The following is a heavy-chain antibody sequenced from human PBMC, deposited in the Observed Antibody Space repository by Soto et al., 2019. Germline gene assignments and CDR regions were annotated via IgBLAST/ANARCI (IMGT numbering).Heavy chain of an antibody. J-gene: IGHJ3*02. D-gene: IGHD3-3*01. CDR1: GFTFSSYS. Sequence: GESLKISCAASGFTFSSYSMNWVRQAPGKGLEWVSSISSSSSYIYYADSVKGLFTIFRDNSKNSLYLQMNSLKAEATAVYCCASDAGFLSGYDAFDIWGQGTMVTVSS. CDR3: ASDAGFLSGYDAFDI. CDR2: ISSSSSYI. V-gene: IGHV3-21*01.